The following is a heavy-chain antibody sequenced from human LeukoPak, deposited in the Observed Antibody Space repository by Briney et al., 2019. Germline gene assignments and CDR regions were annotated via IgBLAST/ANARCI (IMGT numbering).Heavy chain of an antibody. Sequence: SETLSLTCTVSGGSISSYYWNWIRQPPGKGLEWIGYISYTGSTNYNPSLNSRVTISVDTAKNQFSLRLSSVTAADTAVYYCARLARGYIYGYFDYWGQGTPVIVSS. D-gene: IGHD5-18*01. CDR3: ARLARGYIYGYFDY. V-gene: IGHV4-59*08. CDR2: ISYTGST. CDR1: GGSISSYY. J-gene: IGHJ4*02.